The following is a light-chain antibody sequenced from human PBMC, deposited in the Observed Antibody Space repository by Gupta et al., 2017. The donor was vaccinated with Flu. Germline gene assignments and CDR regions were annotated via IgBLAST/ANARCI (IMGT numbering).Light chain of an antibody. V-gene: IGKV1-39*01. CDR1: QSISIY. J-gene: IGKJ4*01. Sequence: GDRVTITCRASQSISIYLNWYQQKPGKAPKLLISDASSLHSGVPSRFSGSGSGTDFTLTVSSLEPEDFATYYCQQSYSTPLTFGGGTKVEIK. CDR2: DAS. CDR3: QQSYSTPLT.